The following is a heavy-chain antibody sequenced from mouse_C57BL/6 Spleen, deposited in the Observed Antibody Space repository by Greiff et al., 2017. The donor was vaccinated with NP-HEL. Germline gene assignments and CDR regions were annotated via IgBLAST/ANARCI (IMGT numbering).Heavy chain of an antibody. J-gene: IGHJ4*01. Sequence: QVQLQQSGAELARPGASVKLSCKASGYTFTSYGISWVKQRTGQGLEWIGEIYPRSGNTYYNEKFKGKATLTADKSSSTAYMALRSLTSEDSAVYFCARWAGNAMDYWGQGTSVTVSS. CDR1: GYTFTSYG. V-gene: IGHV1-81*01. CDR3: ARWAGNAMDY. CDR2: IYPRSGNT.